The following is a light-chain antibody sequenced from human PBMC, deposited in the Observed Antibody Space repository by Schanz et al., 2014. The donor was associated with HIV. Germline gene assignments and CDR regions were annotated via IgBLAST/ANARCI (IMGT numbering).Light chain of an antibody. V-gene: IGKV1-39*01. CDR3: QQSYTTPPGT. CDR1: QSISTY. J-gene: IGKJ2*01. Sequence: IQLTQSPSSLSASVGDRVTITCRASQSISTYLNWYQERPGRAPKPLIYAASSLQSGVPSRFRGSGSGTDFTLTISSLQPEDFATYYCQQSYTTPPGTFGQGTKLEIK. CDR2: AAS.